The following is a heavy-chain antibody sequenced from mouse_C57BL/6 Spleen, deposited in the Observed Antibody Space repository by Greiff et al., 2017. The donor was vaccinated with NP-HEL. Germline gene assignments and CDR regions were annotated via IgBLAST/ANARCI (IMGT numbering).Heavy chain of an antibody. CDR1: GYTFTDYY. CDR2: INPNNGGT. Sequence: EVQLQQSGPELVKPGASVKISCKASGYTFTDYYMNWVKQSHGKSLEWIGDINPNNGGTSYNQKFKGKATLTVDKSSSTAYMELRSLTSEDSAVYYGARAHYSNSAWFAYWGQGTLVTVSA. J-gene: IGHJ3*01. D-gene: IGHD2-5*01. CDR3: ARAHYSNSAWFAY. V-gene: IGHV1-26*01.